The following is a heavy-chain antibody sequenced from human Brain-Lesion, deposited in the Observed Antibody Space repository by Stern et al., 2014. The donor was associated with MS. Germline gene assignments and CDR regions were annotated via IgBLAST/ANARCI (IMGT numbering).Heavy chain of an antibody. CDR2: IHPSGSA. D-gene: IGHD5-18*01. Sequence: VQLVESGPGLVKPSQTLSLTCTVSGGSISSGSDYWSWIRQPVGKGLEWIGRIHPSGSAFYTPSLKSRVTISTDTPITQFPRKQNSATAADTAIYYCASGYRIFDYWGRGILVTVSP. CDR1: GGSISSGSDY. V-gene: IGHV4-61*02. CDR3: ASGYRIFDY. J-gene: IGHJ4*02.